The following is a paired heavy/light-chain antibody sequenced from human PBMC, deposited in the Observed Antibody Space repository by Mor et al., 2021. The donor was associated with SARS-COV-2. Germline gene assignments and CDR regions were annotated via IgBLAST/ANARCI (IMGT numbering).Heavy chain of an antibody. J-gene: IGHJ3*02. CDR1: GFTFSSYA. CDR3: ARSGLPSLLTQKELGYYYDSSGYYSAFDI. D-gene: IGHD3-22*01. V-gene: IGHV3-30-3*01. Sequence: QVQLVESGGGVVQPGRSLRLSCAASGFTFSSYAMHWVRQAPGKGLEWVAVISYDGSNKYYADSVKGRFTISRDNSKNTLYLQMNSLRAEDTAVYYCARSGLPSLLTQKELGYYYDSSGYYSAFDIWGQGTMVTVSS. CDR2: ISYDGSNK.
Light chain of an antibody. CDR3: MQALQTPPQ. CDR1: QSLLHSNGYNY. V-gene: IGKV2-28*01. Sequence: DIVMTQSPLSLPVTPGEPASISCRSSQSLLHSNGYNYLDWYLQKPGQSPQLLIYLGSNRASGVPDRFSGSGSGTDFTLKISRVEAEDVGVYYCMQALQTPPQFGQGTKVEIK. J-gene: IGKJ1*01. CDR2: LGS.